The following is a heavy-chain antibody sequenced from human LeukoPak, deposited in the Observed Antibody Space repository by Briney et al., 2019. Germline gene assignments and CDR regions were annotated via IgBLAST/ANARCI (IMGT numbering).Heavy chain of an antibody. V-gene: IGHV2-5*01. CDR1: GFSLSTSAVG. CDR3: AHRKGPMITFGGVIVDYGMDV. CDR2: IYWNDDK. J-gene: IGHJ6*02. D-gene: IGHD3-16*01. Sequence: SGPTLVNPTQTLTLTCTFSGFSLSTSAVGVGWIRQPPGKALEWLALIYWNDDKRYSPSLKSRLTITKDTSKNQVVLTLTNVDPVDTATYYCAHRKGPMITFGGVIVDYGMDVWGQGTTVTVSS.